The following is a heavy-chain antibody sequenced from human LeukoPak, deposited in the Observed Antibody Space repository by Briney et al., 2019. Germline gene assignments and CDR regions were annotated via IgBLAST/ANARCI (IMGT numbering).Heavy chain of an antibody. V-gene: IGHV4-59*01. CDR2: IYYSGST. CDR1: GGSISSYY. D-gene: IGHD4-17*01. Sequence: SETLSLTCTVSGGSISSYYWSWIRQPPGKGLEWIGYIYYSGSTNYNPSLKSRVTISVDTSKNQFSLKLSSVTAADTAVYYCARVAVGYGDYPYWYFDLWGRGTLVTVSS. CDR3: ARVAVGYGDYPYWYFDL. J-gene: IGHJ2*01.